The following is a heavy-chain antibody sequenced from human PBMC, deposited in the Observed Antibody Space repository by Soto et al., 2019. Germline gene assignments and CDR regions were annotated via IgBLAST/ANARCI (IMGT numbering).Heavy chain of an antibody. D-gene: IGHD3-10*01. CDR1: GIPFIGTY. CDR3: ARDGPYYYASRMDV. J-gene: IGHJ6*02. V-gene: IGHV3-53*04. CDR2: LHSGGDT. Sequence: EVQLVESGGGLVQPGGSLSPSCPAPGIPFIGTYMPWFRQPPGRGLEWVSVLHSGGDTYYANSVKGRFTISRHDSTNTLFLQMNSLTPEDTAVYYCARDGPYYYASRMDVWGQGTTVTVSS.